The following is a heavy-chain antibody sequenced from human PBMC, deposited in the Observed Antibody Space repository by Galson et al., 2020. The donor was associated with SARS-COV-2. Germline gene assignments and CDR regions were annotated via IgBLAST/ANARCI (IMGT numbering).Heavy chain of an antibody. J-gene: IGHJ4*02. CDR2: INPGDSHT. CDR3: ARSYCIGGGGSCSYDY. Sequence: GESLKISCKVSGYNFTTYWIGWVRQMPGTGLEWMGIINPGDSHTRYSPSFEGQVTLSVDKSITTAYLQWSSLKASDTAIYYCARSYCIGGGGSCSYDYWGQGTLVTVSS. CDR1: GYNFTTYW. D-gene: IGHD2-15*01. V-gene: IGHV5-51*01.